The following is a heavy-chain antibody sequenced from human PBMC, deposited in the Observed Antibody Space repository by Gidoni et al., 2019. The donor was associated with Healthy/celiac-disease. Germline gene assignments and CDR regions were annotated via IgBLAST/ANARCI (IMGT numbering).Heavy chain of an antibody. V-gene: IGHV1-3*01. D-gene: IGHD3-9*01. Sequence: QVQLVQSGAEVKKPGASVKVSCKASGYTFTSYAMHWVRQAPGQRLEWMGWINAGNGNTKYSQTFQGRVTLTRDTSASTAYMELSSLSSEDTAVYYCARDGDILTGYLDYWGQGTLVTVSS. J-gene: IGHJ4*02. CDR1: GYTFTSYA. CDR2: INAGNGNT. CDR3: ARDGDILTGYLDY.